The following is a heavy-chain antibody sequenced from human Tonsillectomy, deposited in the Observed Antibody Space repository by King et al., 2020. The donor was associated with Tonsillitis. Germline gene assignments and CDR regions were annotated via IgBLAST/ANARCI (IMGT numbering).Heavy chain of an antibody. J-gene: IGHJ4*02. Sequence: VQLVESGGGLVQPGGSLKLSCAASGFTFSGSAMHWVRQASGRGLEWVGRIRSKANSYATAYAASVKGRFTISRDVSKNTAYLHMNSLKTEDTAVDYCMRVTDGDLYDWGQGTLVTVSS. D-gene: IGHD4-17*01. V-gene: IGHV3-73*01. CDR3: MRVTDGDLYD. CDR1: GFTFSGSA. CDR2: IRSKANSYAT.